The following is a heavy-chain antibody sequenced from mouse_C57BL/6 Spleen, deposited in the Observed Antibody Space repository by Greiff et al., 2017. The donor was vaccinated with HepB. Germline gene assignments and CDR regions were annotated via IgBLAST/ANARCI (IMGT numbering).Heavy chain of an antibody. J-gene: IGHJ2*01. Sequence: EVKLVESGGGLVKPGGSLKLSCAASGFTFSSYAMSWVRQTPEKRLEWVATISDGGSYTYYPDNVKGRFTISRDNAKNNLYLQMSHLKSEDTAMYYCARDEFPYYFDYWGQGTTLTVSS. CDR1: GFTFSSYA. V-gene: IGHV5-4*01. CDR2: ISDGGSYT. CDR3: ARDEFPYYFDY.